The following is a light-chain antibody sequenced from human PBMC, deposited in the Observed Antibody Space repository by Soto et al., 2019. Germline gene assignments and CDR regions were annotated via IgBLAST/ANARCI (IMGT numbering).Light chain of an antibody. CDR2: GAS. V-gene: IGKV3-20*01. CDR1: QSLRSSY. CDR3: QQHGTSPYT. Sequence: EVVLTQSPNTLSLSPGERATLSCWASQSLRSSYLAWYQRKPGQAPRLLMFGASRRATGIPDRFNGSGSGTDSILTISRLEPEDVAVYYCQQHGTSPYTFGQGTVLEIK. J-gene: IGKJ2*01.